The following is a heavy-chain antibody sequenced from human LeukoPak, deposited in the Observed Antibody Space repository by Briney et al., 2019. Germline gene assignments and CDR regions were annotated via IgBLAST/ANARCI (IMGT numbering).Heavy chain of an antibody. CDR3: AKGGEGFGELGFDY. CDR1: GFTFSSYG. J-gene: IGHJ4*02. CDR2: IRYDGSNK. Sequence: PGGSLRLPCAASGFTFSSYGMHWVRQAPGKGLEWVAFIRYDGSNKYYADSVKGRFTISRDNSKNTLYLQMNSLRAEDTAVYYCAKGGEGFGELGFDYWGQGTLVTVSS. D-gene: IGHD3-10*01. V-gene: IGHV3-30*02.